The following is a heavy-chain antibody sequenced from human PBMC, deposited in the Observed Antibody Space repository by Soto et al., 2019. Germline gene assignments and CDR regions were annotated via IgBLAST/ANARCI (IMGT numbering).Heavy chain of an antibody. CDR2: ISSNGGST. V-gene: IGHV3-64D*06. J-gene: IGHJ4*02. D-gene: IGHD6-13*01. CDR3: VKVGKQQRGDY. Sequence: GSLRLSCSASGFTFSSYAMHWVRQAPGKGLEYVSAISSNGGSTYYADSVKGRFTISRDNSKNTLYLQMSSLRAEDTAVYYCVKVGKQQRGDYWGQGTLVTVSS. CDR1: GFTFSSYA.